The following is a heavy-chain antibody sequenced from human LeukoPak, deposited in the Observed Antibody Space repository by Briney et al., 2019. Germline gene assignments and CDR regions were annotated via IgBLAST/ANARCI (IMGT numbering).Heavy chain of an antibody. CDR1: GFTFSSYG. D-gene: IGHD4-17*01. CDR3: ARDRVTTSSSWYLDL. CDR2: IGSSSATI. V-gene: IGHV3-48*04. J-gene: IGHJ2*01. Sequence: GGSLRLSCAASGFTFSSYGMHWVRQAPGKGLEWVSYIGSSSATIYYADSVKGRFTISRDNAKNSLYLQMSSLRAEDTAVYYCARDRVTTSSSWYLDLWGRGTLVTVSS.